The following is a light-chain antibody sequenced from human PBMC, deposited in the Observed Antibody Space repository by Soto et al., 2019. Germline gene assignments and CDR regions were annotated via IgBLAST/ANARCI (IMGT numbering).Light chain of an antibody. V-gene: IGLV2-14*01. CDR3: SYNTSSSTLV. CDR2: EVS. J-gene: IGLJ2*01. Sequence: QSVLTQPASVSGSPGQSITISCTGTSSDVGGYNYVSWYQQHPGKAPKLMIYEVSNRPSGVSNRFSGSKSGNTASLTISGHQEEEEAYYYCSYNTSSSTLVFGGGTKLTVL. CDR1: SSDVGGYNY.